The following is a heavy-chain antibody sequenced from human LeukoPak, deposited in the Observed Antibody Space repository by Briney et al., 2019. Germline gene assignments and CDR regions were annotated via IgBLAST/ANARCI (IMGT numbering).Heavy chain of an antibody. D-gene: IGHD3-10*01. Sequence: GGSLRLSCAASGFTLRSYWMTCVRQAPGKGLEWVANIKQDGSEKYYVDSVKGRFTISRDNAMNSLYLQMNSLRAEDTAVYYCAGQLITHGGCWGQGTLVTVSS. CDR3: AGQLITHGGC. CDR2: IKQDGSEK. J-gene: IGHJ4*02. CDR1: GFTLRSYW. V-gene: IGHV3-7*01.